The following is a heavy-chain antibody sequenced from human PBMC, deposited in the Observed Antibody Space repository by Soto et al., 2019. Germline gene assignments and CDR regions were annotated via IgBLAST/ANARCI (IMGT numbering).Heavy chain of an antibody. Sequence: PGGSLRLSCAASGFIFSNYGMHWVRQAPGKGLEWVAVVSSAGSTKYYADSVKGRFTISXXXSXXTXXLXXNXXRAXDTAVYYCAKDLGYSYGGFFDYWGQGTLVTVSS. D-gene: IGHD5-18*01. CDR3: AKDLGYSYGGFFDY. J-gene: IGHJ4*02. CDR2: VSSAGSTK. CDR1: GFIFSNYG. V-gene: IGHV3-30*18.